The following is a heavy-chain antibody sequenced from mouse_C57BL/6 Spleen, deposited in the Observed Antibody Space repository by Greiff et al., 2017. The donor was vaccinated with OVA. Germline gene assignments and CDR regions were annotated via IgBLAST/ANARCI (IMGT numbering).Heavy chain of an antibody. V-gene: IGHV3-6*01. Sequence: EVQLQQSGPGLVKPSQSLSLTCSVTGYSITSGYYWNWIRQFPGNKLEWMGYISYDGSNNYNPSLKNRISITRDTSKNQFFLKLNSVTTEDTATYYCARSFDYWGQGTTLTVSS. CDR3: ARSFDY. J-gene: IGHJ2*01. CDR1: GYSITSGYY. CDR2: ISYDGSN.